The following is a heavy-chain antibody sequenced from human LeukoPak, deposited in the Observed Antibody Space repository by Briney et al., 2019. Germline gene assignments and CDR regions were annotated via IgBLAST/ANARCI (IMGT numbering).Heavy chain of an antibody. Sequence: ASVKVSCKASGYTFTSYAMHWVRQAPGQRLEWMGWINAGNGNTKYSQKFQGRVTITRDTSASTAYMELSSLRSEDTAVYYCARDYGDYPTPGYWGQGTLVTVSS. V-gene: IGHV1-3*01. CDR2: INAGNGNT. D-gene: IGHD4-17*01. CDR1: GYTFTSYA. CDR3: ARDYGDYPTPGY. J-gene: IGHJ4*02.